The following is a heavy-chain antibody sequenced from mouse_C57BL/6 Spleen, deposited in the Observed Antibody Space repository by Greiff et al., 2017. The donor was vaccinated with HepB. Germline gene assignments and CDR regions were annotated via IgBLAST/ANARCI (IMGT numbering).Heavy chain of an antibody. J-gene: IGHJ3*01. Sequence: VQLQQSGPGLVQPSQCLSITCTVSGFSLTSYGVHWVRQSPGKGLEWLGVIWRGGSTDYNAAFITRLSISKDNSTSQVFFTMNSLQADDTALYYGARKRYDYDGGSFAYWGQGTLVTVSA. CDR2: IWRGGST. D-gene: IGHD2-4*01. V-gene: IGHV2-2*01. CDR1: GFSLTSYG. CDR3: ARKRYDYDGGSFAY.